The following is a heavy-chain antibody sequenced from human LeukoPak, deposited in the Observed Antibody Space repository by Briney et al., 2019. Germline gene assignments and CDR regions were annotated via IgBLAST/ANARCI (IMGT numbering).Heavy chain of an antibody. D-gene: IGHD3/OR15-3a*01. V-gene: IGHV4-39*01. CDR3: ARQEIGLRSFDP. CDR1: GGSISSALYH. J-gene: IGHJ5*02. Sequence: SETLSLTCTVSGGSISSALYHWGWIRQPPGKNLEWLGSVYYTGSTHNNPSLRSRVTISVDTSKNQFSLNLSSVTAADTAVYYCARQEIGLRSFDPWGQGTLVTVSS. CDR2: VYYTGST.